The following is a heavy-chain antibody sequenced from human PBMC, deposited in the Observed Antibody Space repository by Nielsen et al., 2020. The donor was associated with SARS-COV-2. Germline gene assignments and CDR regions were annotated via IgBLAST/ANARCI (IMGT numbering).Heavy chain of an antibody. J-gene: IGHJ5*02. V-gene: IGHV1-18*01. CDR2: ISTYNGNT. Sequence: ASVKVSCKASGYTFNVYAMNWVRQAPGQGLEWLGWISTYNGNTNYAQKVQDRVTLTADTSTGTAYMELRSLRSDDTAVYYCVREEYCSSIRCHLVDPWGQGTLVTVSS. CDR1: GYTFNVYA. CDR3: VREEYCSSIRCHLVDP. D-gene: IGHD2-2*01.